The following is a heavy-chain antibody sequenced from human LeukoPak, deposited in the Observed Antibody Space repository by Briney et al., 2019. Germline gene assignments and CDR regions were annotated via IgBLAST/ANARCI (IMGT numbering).Heavy chain of an antibody. CDR1: GFTFSNNA. V-gene: IGHV3-64D*06. CDR2: ISSYGGST. Sequence: GGSLRLSCAASGFTFSNNAMHWVRQAPGKGLESVSGISSYGGSTYYADSVKGRFTISRDNSKYTLYLQMSSLRADDTAVYYCVNGWFGEFFWGQGTLVTVSS. D-gene: IGHD3-10*01. J-gene: IGHJ4*02. CDR3: VNGWFGEFF.